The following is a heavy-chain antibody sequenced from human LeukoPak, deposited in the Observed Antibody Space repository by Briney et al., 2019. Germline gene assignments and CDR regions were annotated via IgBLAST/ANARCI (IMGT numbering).Heavy chain of an antibody. CDR2: IYPGDSDT. J-gene: IGHJ4*02. Sequence: GESLKISCKGSGYSFTSYWIGWVRQMPGKGLEWMGIIYPGDSDTRYSPSFQGQVTISADKSISTAYLQWSSLKASDTAMYYCASPRTYSSGYWAFDYWGQGTLVTVSS. CDR3: ASPRTYSSGYWAFDY. V-gene: IGHV5-51*01. CDR1: GYSFTSYW. D-gene: IGHD3-22*01.